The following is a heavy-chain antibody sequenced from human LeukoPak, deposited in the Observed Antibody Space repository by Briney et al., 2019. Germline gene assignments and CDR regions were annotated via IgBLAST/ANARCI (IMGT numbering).Heavy chain of an antibody. D-gene: IGHD3-9*01. Sequence: GGSLRLSCAASGFTFSSYAMSWVRQAPGKGLEWVSAISGSGGSTYSADSVKGRFTISRDNSKNTLYLQMNSLRAEDTAVYYCAKSVSDDILTYFDYWGQGTLVTVSS. CDR3: AKSVSDDILTYFDY. V-gene: IGHV3-23*01. CDR2: ISGSGGST. J-gene: IGHJ4*02. CDR1: GFTFSSYA.